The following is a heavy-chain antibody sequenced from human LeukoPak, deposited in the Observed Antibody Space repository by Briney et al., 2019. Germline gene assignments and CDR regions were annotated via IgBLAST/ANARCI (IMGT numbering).Heavy chain of an antibody. V-gene: IGHV3-23*01. CDR2: ISGGGGTT. CDR3: AKGALSARTLGFCDY. CDR1: GVTFSSYA. D-gene: IGHD3-16*01. J-gene: IGHJ4*02. Sequence: PGGPLRLSCAASGVTFSSYAMSWVRQAPGKGLEWVSAISGGGGTTYYADSVKGRFTISKDKSKNTLYLQMNSLRAEDTAVYYWAKGALSARTLGFCDYWGQGTLVTVSS.